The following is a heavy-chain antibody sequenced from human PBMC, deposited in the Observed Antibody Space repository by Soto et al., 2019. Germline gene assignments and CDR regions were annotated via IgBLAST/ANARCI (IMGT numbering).Heavy chain of an antibody. J-gene: IGHJ4*02. D-gene: IGHD3-3*01. V-gene: IGHV3-66*01. Sequence: EVQLVESGGGLVQPGGSLRLSCEASGVTVNNCFMTWVRQAPEKGLEWVSTISDGGSTYYADSVNGRFIFSRDSSRNTVYLQMNSLRAGDTAVYYCARDTLGGAYDFCHGGQGTLVTVSS. CDR3: ARDTLGGAYDFCH. CDR1: GVTVNNCF. CDR2: ISDGGST.